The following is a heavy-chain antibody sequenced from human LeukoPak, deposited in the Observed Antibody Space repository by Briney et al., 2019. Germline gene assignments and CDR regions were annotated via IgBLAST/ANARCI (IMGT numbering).Heavy chain of an antibody. J-gene: IGHJ4*02. CDR2: INSAGNSA. CDR3: AKSLSDGYDY. CDR1: GFTFSSYW. D-gene: IGHD6-13*01. V-gene: IGHV3-74*01. Sequence: PGGSLRLSCAASGFTFSSYWMYWVRQAPGKGLVWVSRINSAGNSAFYADSVKGRFTISRDNAKNTLHLQMNSLRADDTAVYYCAKSLSDGYDYWGQGTPVTVSS.